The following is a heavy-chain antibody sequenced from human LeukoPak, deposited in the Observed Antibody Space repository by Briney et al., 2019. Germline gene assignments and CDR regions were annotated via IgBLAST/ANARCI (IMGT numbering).Heavy chain of an antibody. D-gene: IGHD3-22*01. Sequence: VKVSCKASGGTFSSYAISWVRQAPGQGLEWMGRIIPIFGTANYAQKFQGRVTITTDESTSTAYMELSSLRSEDTAVYYCARTYYYDTQGAFDIWGQGTMDTVSS. V-gene: IGHV1-69*13. CDR2: IIPIFGTA. CDR1: GGTFSSYA. J-gene: IGHJ3*02. CDR3: ARTYYYDTQGAFDI.